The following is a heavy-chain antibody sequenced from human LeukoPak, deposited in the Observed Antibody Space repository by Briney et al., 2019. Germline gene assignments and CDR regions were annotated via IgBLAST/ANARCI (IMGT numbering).Heavy chain of an antibody. Sequence: RGSLRLSCAASGFTFSSYGMHWVRQAPGKGLEWVAFIRYDGSNKYYADSVKGRFTISRDNSKNTLYLQMNSLRAEDTAVYYCAKAPSIAAAGTIWYFQHWGQGTLVTVSS. J-gene: IGHJ1*01. V-gene: IGHV3-30*02. CDR2: IRYDGSNK. CDR1: GFTFSSYG. CDR3: AKAPSIAAAGTIWYFQH. D-gene: IGHD6-13*01.